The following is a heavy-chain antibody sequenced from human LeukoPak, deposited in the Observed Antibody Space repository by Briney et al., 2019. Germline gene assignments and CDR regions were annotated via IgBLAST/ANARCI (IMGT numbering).Heavy chain of an antibody. D-gene: IGHD5-12*01. CDR3: AKDGSLPFIVATKVSSGWIDY. CDR2: ISWNSGSI. V-gene: IGHV3-9*01. J-gene: IGHJ4*02. CDR1: GFTFDDYA. Sequence: GRSLRLSCAASGFTFDDYAMHWVRQAPGKGLEWVSGISWNSGSIGYADSVKGRFTISRDNAKNSLYLQMNSLRAEDTALYYCAKDGSLPFIVATKVSSGWIDYWGQGTLVTVSS.